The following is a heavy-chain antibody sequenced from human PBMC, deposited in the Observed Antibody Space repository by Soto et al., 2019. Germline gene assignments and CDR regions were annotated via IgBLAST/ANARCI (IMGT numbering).Heavy chain of an antibody. CDR3: AKVLSDYGDYVYYFDY. D-gene: IGHD4-17*01. J-gene: IGHJ4*02. Sequence: PVGSLRLSCAASGFTFSSYAMSWVRQAPGKGLEWVSAISGSGGSTYYADSVKGRFTISRDNSKNTLYLQMNSLRAEDTAVYYCAKVLSDYGDYVYYFDYWGQGTLVTVSS. V-gene: IGHV3-23*01. CDR2: ISGSGGST. CDR1: GFTFSSYA.